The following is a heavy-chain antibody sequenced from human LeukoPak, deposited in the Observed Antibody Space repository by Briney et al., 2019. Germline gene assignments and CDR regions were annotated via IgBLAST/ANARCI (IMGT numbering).Heavy chain of an antibody. CDR3: ARAGSDYAWGSYPVEDY. D-gene: IGHD3-16*02. CDR1: GYTFTSYD. Sequence: GASVKVSCKASGYTFTSYDINWVRQATGQGLEWMGWMNPNSGNTGYAQKFQGRVTMTRNTSISTAYMELSSLRSEDTAVYYCARAGSDYAWGSYPVEDYWGQGTLVTVSS. J-gene: IGHJ4*02. CDR2: MNPNSGNT. V-gene: IGHV1-8*01.